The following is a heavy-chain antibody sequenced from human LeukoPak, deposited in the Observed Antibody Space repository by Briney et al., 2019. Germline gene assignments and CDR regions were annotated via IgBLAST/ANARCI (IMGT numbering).Heavy chain of an antibody. CDR3: ARAGRAYYDFWSGYYQTNWFDP. CDR1: GGSISSGGYS. D-gene: IGHD3-3*01. Sequence: SQTLSLTCAVSGGSISSGGYSWSWIRQPPGKGLEWIGYIYHSGSTYYNPSLKSRVTISVDRSKNQFSLKLSSVTAADTAVYYCARAGRAYYDFWSGYYQTNWFDPWGQGTLVTVSS. CDR2: IYHSGST. V-gene: IGHV4-30-2*01. J-gene: IGHJ5*02.